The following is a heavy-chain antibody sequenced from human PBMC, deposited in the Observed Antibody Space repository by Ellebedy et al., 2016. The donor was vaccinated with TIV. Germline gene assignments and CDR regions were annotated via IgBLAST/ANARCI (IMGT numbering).Heavy chain of an antibody. V-gene: IGHV3-74*01. CDR3: ARDPGGSGWFGKDNWFDP. CDR1: GFTFSSYA. D-gene: IGHD6-19*01. J-gene: IGHJ5*02. Sequence: GGSLRLSCAASGFTFSSYAIHWVRQAPGKGLVWVSRINSDGSSTSYADSVKGRFTISRDNAKNTLYLQMNSLRAEDTAVYYCARDPGGSGWFGKDNWFDPWGQGTLVTVSS. CDR2: INSDGSST.